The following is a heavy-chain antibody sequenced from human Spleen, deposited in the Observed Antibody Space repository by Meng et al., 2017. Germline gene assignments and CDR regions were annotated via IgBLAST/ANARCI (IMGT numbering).Heavy chain of an antibody. CDR2: INAGNGNT. CDR1: GYTFTSYA. CDR3: ARARLLWFGELLGPFDY. D-gene: IGHD3-10*01. Sequence: ASVKVSCKASGYTFTSYAMHWVRQAPGQRLEWMGWINAGNGNTKYSQKFQGRVTITRDTSASTAYMELSSLRSEDTAVYYCARARLLWFGELLGPFDYWGQGTLVTVSS. V-gene: IGHV1-3*01. J-gene: IGHJ4*02.